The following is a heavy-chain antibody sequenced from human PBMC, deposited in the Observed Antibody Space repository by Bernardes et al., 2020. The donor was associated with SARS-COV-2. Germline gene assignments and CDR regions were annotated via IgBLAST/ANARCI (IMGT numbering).Heavy chain of an antibody. D-gene: IGHD2-21*02. Sequence: GGSLRLSCAASGFTLSSFAMHWVRQAPGKGLEWVAVISYDGSNKNYADSVKGRFTISRDNSKNTLYLQMNSLRAEDTAVYYCARNMGDNYYYCRDVWCQGPTVTVSS. J-gene: IGHJ6*02. CDR1: GFTLSSFA. CDR2: ISYDGSNK. CDR3: ARNMGDNYYYCRDV. V-gene: IGHV3-30-3*01.